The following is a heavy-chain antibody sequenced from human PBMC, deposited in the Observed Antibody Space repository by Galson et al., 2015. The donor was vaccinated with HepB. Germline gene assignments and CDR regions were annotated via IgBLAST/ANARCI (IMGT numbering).Heavy chain of an antibody. Sequence: SVKVSCKASGYIFTSYAIHWVRQAPGQRPEWMGWINGGNGNTKYSQKFQGRVTMTRDTSASTAYMELSSLRSEDTAVYYCAGRYYDVLTGYYEGFDPWGQGTLVTVSS. CDR2: INGGNGNT. D-gene: IGHD3-9*01. V-gene: IGHV1-3*01. CDR1: GYIFTSYA. CDR3: AGRYYDVLTGYYEGFDP. J-gene: IGHJ5*02.